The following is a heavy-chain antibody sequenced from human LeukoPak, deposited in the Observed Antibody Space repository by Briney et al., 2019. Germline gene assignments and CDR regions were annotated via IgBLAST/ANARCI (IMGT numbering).Heavy chain of an antibody. CDR3: AADPYCSGGSCYSQH. V-gene: IGHV1-58*01. CDR2: IVVGSGNT. Sequence: SVKVSCKASGFTFTSSAVQWVRQARGQRLEWIGWIVVGSGNTNYAQKFQERVTITRDMSTSTAYMELSSLRSEDTAAYYCAADPYCSGGSCYSQHWGQGTLVTVSS. J-gene: IGHJ1*01. CDR1: GFTFTSSA. D-gene: IGHD2-15*01.